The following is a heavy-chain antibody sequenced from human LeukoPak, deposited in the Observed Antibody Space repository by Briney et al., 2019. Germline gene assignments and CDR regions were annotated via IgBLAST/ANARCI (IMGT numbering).Heavy chain of an antibody. J-gene: IGHJ4*02. V-gene: IGHV3-48*03. CDR1: GFIFSDYE. CDR2: ISSSGRTI. Sequence: GGSLRLSCAASGFIFSDYEMNWVRQAPGKGLEWISYISSSGRTIYYADSVKGRFTISRDNAKNSLYLQMNSLRADDTAIYFCARENTINGFGYWGQGTLVTVSS. CDR3: ARENTINGFGY. D-gene: IGHD3-9*01.